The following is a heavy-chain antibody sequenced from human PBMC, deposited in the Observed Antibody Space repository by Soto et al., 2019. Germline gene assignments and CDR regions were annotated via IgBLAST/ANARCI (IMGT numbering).Heavy chain of an antibody. V-gene: IGHV3-30*18. D-gene: IGHD3-10*01. CDR1: GINYG. J-gene: IGHJ6*02. CDR2: ISFDGGNK. CDR3: AKDTRPGVYYSYYGMDV. Sequence: GGSLRLSCVGSGINYGTHWVGQAPGKGLEWVAVISFDGGNKYHADPVKGRFTISRDNSKNTPYLQMNTLRPEDTAVYYCAKDTRPGVYYSYYGMDVWGQGTTVTVSS.